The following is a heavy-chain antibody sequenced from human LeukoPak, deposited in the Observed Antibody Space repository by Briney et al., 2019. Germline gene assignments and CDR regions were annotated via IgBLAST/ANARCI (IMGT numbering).Heavy chain of an antibody. CDR1: GFTFSIYS. CDR3: ARDLPDY. V-gene: IGHV3-48*02. CDR2: ITTTSTTI. J-gene: IGHJ4*02. Sequence: VGSLRLSCAASGFTFSIYSMNWFRQAPGKGLEWVSYITTTSTTIYYADSVRGRFTMSRDSAKNTLYLQMNSLRDEDTAVYYCARDLPDYWGQGTLVTVSS.